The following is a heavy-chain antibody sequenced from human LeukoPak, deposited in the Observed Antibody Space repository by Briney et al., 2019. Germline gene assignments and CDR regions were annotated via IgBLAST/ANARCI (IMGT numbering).Heavy chain of an antibody. V-gene: IGHV3-23*01. J-gene: IGHJ4*02. D-gene: IGHD2-21*01. CDR3: ARAPVTSCRGAYCYPFDY. CDR1: GFTFSSYW. Sequence: GGSLRLSCAASGFTFSSYWMTWVRQAPGKGLEWVSATSSSDAGTYHADSVRGRFTISRDNSKNTLYLQMNSLRVEDAAVYYCARAPVTSCRGAYCYPFDYWGQGTLVTVSS. CDR2: TSSSDAGT.